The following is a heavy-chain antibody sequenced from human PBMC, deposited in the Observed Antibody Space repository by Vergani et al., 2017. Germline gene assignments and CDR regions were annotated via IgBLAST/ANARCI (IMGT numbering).Heavy chain of an antibody. V-gene: IGHV5-51*01. CDR3: ARHTTYTDS. D-gene: IGHD1-1*01. CDR2: IYPADSDT. Sequence: EVELVQSGPEMRKPGESLKIPCKGSEYSFGNYWISWVRQMPGKGLEWMGIIYPADSDTRYSPSFQGQVTSSADKSISTAFLQWDSLKASDTALYYCARHTTYTDSWGQGTLVTVSS. J-gene: IGHJ4*02. CDR1: EYSFGNYW.